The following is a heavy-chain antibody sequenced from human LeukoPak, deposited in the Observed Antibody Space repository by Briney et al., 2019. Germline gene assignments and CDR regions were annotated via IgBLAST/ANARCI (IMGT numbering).Heavy chain of an antibody. V-gene: IGHV4-39*01. Sequence: PSETLSLTCTVSGGSISTDHYYWAWIRQPPGKGLEWVASIYYTGATYYNLSLKSQLTISIDTSNNQFSLTLSSVRAADTAVYYCATGYTTGSDYWGQGTLVTASS. D-gene: IGHD1-1*01. CDR2: IYYTGAT. CDR3: ATGYTTGSDY. J-gene: IGHJ4*02. CDR1: GGSISTDHYY.